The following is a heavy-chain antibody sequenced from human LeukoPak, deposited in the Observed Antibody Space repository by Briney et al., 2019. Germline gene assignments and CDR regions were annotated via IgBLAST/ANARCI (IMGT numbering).Heavy chain of an antibody. CDR1: GGFFSVYY. CDR3: ARVAARRALLV. V-gene: IGHV4-34*01. CDR2: INHSVST. D-gene: IGHD6-6*01. J-gene: IGHJ4*02. Sequence: SDTLSLTRAVYGGFFSVYYWSWLRQPPGKGLEWIGEINHSVSTNYSPPIKSRVTISVDPSKNQFSLKLSSVTAPDTGVYYCARVAARRALLVWAQGTLVTVPS.